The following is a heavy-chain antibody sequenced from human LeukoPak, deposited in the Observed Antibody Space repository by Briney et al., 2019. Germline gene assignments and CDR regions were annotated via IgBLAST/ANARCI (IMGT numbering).Heavy chain of an antibody. V-gene: IGHV3-7*01. J-gene: IGHJ4*02. CDR1: GFTFSSYW. CDR2: IKQDGSEK. CDR3: ARVLRFLEWLLFDY. Sequence: PGGSLRLSCAASGFTFSSYWMSWVRQAPGKGLEWVANIKQDGSEKYYVDSVKGRFTISRDNAKNSLYLQMNSLRAEDTAVYYCARVLRFLEWLLFDYWGRGTLVTVSS. D-gene: IGHD3-3*01.